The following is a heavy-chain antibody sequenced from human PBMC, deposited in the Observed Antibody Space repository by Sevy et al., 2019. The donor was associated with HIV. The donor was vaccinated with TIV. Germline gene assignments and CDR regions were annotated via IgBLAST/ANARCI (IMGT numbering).Heavy chain of an antibody. CDR2: ISSGGSII. CDR1: EISFSDYY. J-gene: IGHJ4*02. Sequence: GGSLRLSCAASEISFSDYYMSWIRQTPGKGLEWISYISSGGSIIYYADSVKGRFTISRDNAKNSLYLQMNSLRAEGTAVYYCTRVRYNYGSYYFDYWGQGTLVTVSS. V-gene: IGHV3-11*01. CDR3: TRVRYNYGSYYFDY. D-gene: IGHD1-1*01.